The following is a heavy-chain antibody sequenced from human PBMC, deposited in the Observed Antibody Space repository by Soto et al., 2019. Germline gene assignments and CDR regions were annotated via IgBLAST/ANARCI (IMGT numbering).Heavy chain of an antibody. CDR3: ATLPPRTEETVLPIPT. J-gene: IGHJ5*02. D-gene: IGHD2-2*02. V-gene: IGHV4-4*02. Sequence: SETLSLTCAVSGGSVSSTNSWSWVRQSPGKGLEWIGDIYHIGSTNYNPSLRGRVTISVDKSKNQFSLTLKYVTAADTAVYYCATLPPRTEETVLPIPTWGQGTLVTVSS. CDR1: GGSVSSTNS. CDR2: IYHIGST.